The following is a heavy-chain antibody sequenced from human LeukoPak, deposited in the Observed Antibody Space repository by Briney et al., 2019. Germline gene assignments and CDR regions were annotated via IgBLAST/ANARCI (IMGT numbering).Heavy chain of an antibody. CDR1: GGTFSNSA. J-gene: IGHJ3*02. Sequence: GASVKVSCKASGGTFSNSAITWVRQAPGQGLEWVGRIMPVLDIANYAQKFQARLTISADKSTNIAYMELSSLRSEDTAVYYCARDVQLWFGELLGQETHAFDIWGLGTMVTVSS. CDR3: ARDVQLWFGELLGQETHAFDI. V-gene: IGHV1-69*04. D-gene: IGHD3-10*01. CDR2: IMPVLDIA.